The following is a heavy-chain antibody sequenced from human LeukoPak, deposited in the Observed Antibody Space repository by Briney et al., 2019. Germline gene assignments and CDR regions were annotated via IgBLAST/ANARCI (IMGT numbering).Heavy chain of an antibody. CDR3: AKSYYDFWSGYPTYSMDV. CDR1: GFTVSSNY. CDR2: LYSDGRT. Sequence: PGGSLRLSCAASGFTVSSNYMSWVRQAPGKGLEWVSVLYSDGRTYYADSVKGRFTISRDNSKNTLYLQMNSLRAEDTAVYYCAKSYYDFWSGYPTYSMDVWGKGTTVTVSS. D-gene: IGHD3-3*01. V-gene: IGHV3-53*05. J-gene: IGHJ6*03.